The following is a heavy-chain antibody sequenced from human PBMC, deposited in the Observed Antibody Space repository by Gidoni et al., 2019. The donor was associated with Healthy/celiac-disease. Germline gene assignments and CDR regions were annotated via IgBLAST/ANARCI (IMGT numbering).Heavy chain of an antibody. Sequence: QVQLQESGPGLVKPSQTLSLTCTVSGGSISSGDYYWSWIRQPPGKGLEWIGYIYYSGSTYYDPSLKSRVTITVNTSKNQFSLKLSSVTAADTDVYYCARDRRNAKGDYWGQGTLVTVSS. V-gene: IGHV4-30-4*01. CDR3: ARDRRNAKGDY. CDR2: IYYSGST. J-gene: IGHJ4*02. D-gene: IGHD1-1*01. CDR1: GGSISSGDYY.